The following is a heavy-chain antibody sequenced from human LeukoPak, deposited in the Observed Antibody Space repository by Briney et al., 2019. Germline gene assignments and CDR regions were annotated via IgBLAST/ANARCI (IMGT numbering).Heavy chain of an antibody. Sequence: PSETLSLTCVVYGGSFSDYYWSWIRQPPGKGLQWIGEINHGGSTNYNPSLKSRVTISVDTSKNQFSLQLTSVTAADTAVYYCAGAVAGEEYYFDYWGQGTLVTVSS. CDR2: INHGGST. J-gene: IGHJ4*02. CDR3: AGAVAGEEYYFDY. V-gene: IGHV4-34*01. D-gene: IGHD6-19*01. CDR1: GGSFSDYY.